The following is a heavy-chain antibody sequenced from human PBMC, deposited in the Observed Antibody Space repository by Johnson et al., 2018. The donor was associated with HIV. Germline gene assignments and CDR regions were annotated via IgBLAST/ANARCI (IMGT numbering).Heavy chain of an antibody. D-gene: IGHD3-22*01. V-gene: IGHV3-66*01. CDR2: ICSGGST. CDR1: GFTVSSNY. J-gene: IGHJ3*02. Sequence: VQLVESGGGLVQPGGSLRLSCAASGFTVSSNYMSWVRQAPGKGLEWVSVICSGGSTYYADSVKGRFTISRDNSKNTLYLQMNSLRAEDTAVYYCASVPMIVVLDGAFDIWGQGTMVTVSS. CDR3: ASVPMIVVLDGAFDI.